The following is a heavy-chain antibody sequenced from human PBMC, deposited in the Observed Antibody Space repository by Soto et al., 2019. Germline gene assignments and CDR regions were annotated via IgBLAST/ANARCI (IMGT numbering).Heavy chain of an antibody. J-gene: IGHJ4*02. Sequence: QVQLVESGGGVVQPGRSLFLSCAASGFTFSSYGMHWVRQAPGQGLEWVAAISDDGSNKYSVDSVKGRFFVSRDNSKNTLYLQMNSLRPEDTAVYHCAKVGSGVSRVFDFWGQGTLVTVSS. CDR3: AKVGSGVSRVFDF. D-gene: IGHD3-3*01. V-gene: IGHV3-30*18. CDR2: ISDDGSNK. CDR1: GFTFSSYG.